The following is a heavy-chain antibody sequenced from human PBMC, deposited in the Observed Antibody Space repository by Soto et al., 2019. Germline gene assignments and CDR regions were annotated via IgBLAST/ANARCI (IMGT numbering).Heavy chain of an antibody. CDR1: GFTFSGSA. V-gene: IGHV3-73*02. CDR3: TRPDDSSGYYVT. D-gene: IGHD3-22*01. J-gene: IGHJ4*02. Sequence: EVQLVESGGGLVQPGGSLKLSCAASGFTFSGSAMHWVRQASGKGLEWVGRIRSKANSYATAYAASVKGRFTISRDDSKNTAYLQMNSLKTEDTAVYYCTRPDDSSGYYVTWGQGTLVTVSS. CDR2: IRSKANSYAT.